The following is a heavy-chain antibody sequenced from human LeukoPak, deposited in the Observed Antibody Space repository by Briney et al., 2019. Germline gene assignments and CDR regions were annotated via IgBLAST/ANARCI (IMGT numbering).Heavy chain of an antibody. J-gene: IGHJ5*02. D-gene: IGHD6-13*01. CDR3: ARDRSSRWLDT. Sequence: GGSLRLSCAASGFSFSSHGMHWVRQAPGKGLEWVAVIWYDGSNKYYADSVMGRFTISRDNSKNTVYLQMNSLRAEDTALYHCARDRSSRWLDTWGQGTLVTVSS. V-gene: IGHV3-33*01. CDR1: GFSFSSHG. CDR2: IWYDGSNK.